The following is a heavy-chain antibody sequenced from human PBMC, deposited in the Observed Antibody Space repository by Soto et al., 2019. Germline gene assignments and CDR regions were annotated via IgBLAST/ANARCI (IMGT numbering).Heavy chain of an antibody. CDR2: IYRTGST. D-gene: IGHD1-1*01. CDR1: GGSFTSNNW. Sequence: QVQLQESGPGLVKPSGTLSLTCAVSGGSFTSNNWWTWVRQPPGQGLEWIGEIYRTGSTNYDPSLKSRVTISLDKSENQFSLKVTSLTAADMAVYYCASRYPATSVDYWGQGTLVTVS. CDR3: ASRYPATSVDY. J-gene: IGHJ4*02. V-gene: IGHV4-4*02.